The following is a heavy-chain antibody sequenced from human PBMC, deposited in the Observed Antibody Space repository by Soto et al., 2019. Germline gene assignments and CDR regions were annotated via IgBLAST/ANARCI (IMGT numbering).Heavy chain of an antibody. D-gene: IGHD2-21*01. CDR1: GGSISSYY. J-gene: IGHJ6*03. V-gene: IGHV4-59*08. CDR3: ARRGVITRYYYYYMDV. CDR2: IYYSGST. Sequence: SETLSLTCTVSGGSISSYYWSWIRQPPGKGLEWIGYIYYSGSTNYNPSLKSRVTISVDTSKNQFSLKLSSVTAADTAVYYCARRGVITRYYYYYMDVWGKGTTVTVS.